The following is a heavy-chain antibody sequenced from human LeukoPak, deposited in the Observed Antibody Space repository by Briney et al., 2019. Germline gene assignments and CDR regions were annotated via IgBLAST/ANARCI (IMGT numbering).Heavy chain of an antibody. CDR3: ARLAYYYDSSGGNYYYYYYYMDV. Sequence: SETLSLTCAVYGGSFSGYYWSWIRQPPGKGLEWIGEINHSGSTNYNPSLKSRVTISVDTSKNQFSLKLSSVTAADTAVYYCARLAYYYDSSGGNYYYYYYYMDVWGKGTTVTISS. CDR2: INHSGST. D-gene: IGHD3-22*01. V-gene: IGHV4-34*01. CDR1: GGSFSGYY. J-gene: IGHJ6*03.